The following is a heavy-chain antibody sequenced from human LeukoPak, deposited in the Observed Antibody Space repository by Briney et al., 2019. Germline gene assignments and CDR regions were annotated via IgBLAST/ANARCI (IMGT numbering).Heavy chain of an antibody. CDR1: GDSVSSNSAA. CDR2: TYYRSKWYN. CDR3: ARARPLWAVVVAATPNYYYYYGMDV. J-gene: IGHJ6*02. Sequence: SQTLSLTCAISGDSVSSNSAAWNWIRQSPSRGLEWLGRTYYRSKWYNDYAVSVKSRITINPDTSKSQFSLQLNSVTPEDTAVYYCARARPLWAVVVAATPNYYYYYGMDVWGQGTTVTVSS. D-gene: IGHD2-15*01. V-gene: IGHV6-1*01.